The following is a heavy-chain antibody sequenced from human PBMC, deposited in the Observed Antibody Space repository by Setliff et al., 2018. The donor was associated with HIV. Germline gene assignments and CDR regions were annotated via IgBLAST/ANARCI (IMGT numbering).Heavy chain of an antibody. CDR2: IFTSGST. J-gene: IGHJ1*01. Sequence: PSETLSLTCTVSGDSINSGSYYWGRIRQPAGEGLEWIGHIFTSGSTTYNPSLKSRVSISLDTSKNQFSLKLSSVTAADTAVYYCARGRGSDWGQGTLVTVSS. V-gene: IGHV4-61*09. D-gene: IGHD1-26*01. CDR3: ARGRGSD. CDR1: GDSINSGSYY.